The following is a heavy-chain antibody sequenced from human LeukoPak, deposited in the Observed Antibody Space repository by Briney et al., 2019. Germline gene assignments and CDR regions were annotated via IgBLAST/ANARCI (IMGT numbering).Heavy chain of an antibody. CDR3: AREEALGSGSFDY. CDR1: GGSISSYY. D-gene: IGHD1-26*01. Sequence: SETLSLTCTVSGGSISSYYWSWIRQPPGKGLEWIGYISYSGSSNYNPSLNSRVTIIVDRSMNQFSLKLSSVTAADTAVYYCAREEALGSGSFDYWGQGTLVTVSS. CDR2: ISYSGSS. J-gene: IGHJ4*02. V-gene: IGHV4-59*01.